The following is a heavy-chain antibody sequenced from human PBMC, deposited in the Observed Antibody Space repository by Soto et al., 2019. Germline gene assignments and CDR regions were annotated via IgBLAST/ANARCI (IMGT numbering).Heavy chain of an antibody. Sequence: EVQLVESGGGLVKPGGSLRLSCAASGFTFSSYSMNWVRQAPGKGLEWVSSISSSSSYIYYADSVKGRFTISRDNAKNSLYRQMNSLRAEDTAVYYCGASLISSADAFDIWGQGTMVTVSS. J-gene: IGHJ3*02. CDR2: ISSSSSYI. CDR1: GFTFSSYS. D-gene: IGHD6-19*01. V-gene: IGHV3-21*01. CDR3: GASLISSADAFDI.